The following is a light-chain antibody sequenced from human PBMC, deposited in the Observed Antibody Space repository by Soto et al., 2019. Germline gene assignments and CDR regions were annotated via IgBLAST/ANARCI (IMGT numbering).Light chain of an antibody. Sequence: EMVMSQSPGTVSLSTGERATLSCRGSQSVSSRLAWYQQKPGQAPRLLISGASSRATGIPDRFSGSGSGTDFTLTISRLEPEDFAVYYCQHYVTSLITFGQGTKVDI. V-gene: IGKV3-20*01. CDR3: QHYVTSLIT. CDR1: QSVSSR. J-gene: IGKJ1*01. CDR2: GAS.